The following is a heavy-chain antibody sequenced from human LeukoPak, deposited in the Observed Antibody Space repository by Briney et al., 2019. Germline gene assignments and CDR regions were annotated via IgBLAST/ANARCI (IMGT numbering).Heavy chain of an antibody. Sequence: SETLSLTCAVYGGSFSGYYWSWIRQPPGKGLEWIGEINHSGSTNYNPSLKSRVTISVDTSKNQFSLKLSSVTAADTAVYYCARDFRLVVVVPAANRYYYYYMDVWGKGTTVTVSS. J-gene: IGHJ6*03. CDR2: INHSGST. V-gene: IGHV4-34*01. D-gene: IGHD2-2*01. CDR3: ARDFRLVVVVPAANRYYYYYMDV. CDR1: GGSFSGYY.